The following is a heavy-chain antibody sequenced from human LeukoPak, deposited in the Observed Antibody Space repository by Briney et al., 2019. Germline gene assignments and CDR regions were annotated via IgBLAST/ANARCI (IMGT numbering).Heavy chain of an antibody. CDR3: AREGPLRLPYFDP. Sequence: GASVKVSCKASGYTFTGYYMYWVRQAPGQGLEWMGWINPNIGGTNYAQKFQGRVTMTRDTSISTAYMELSSLRSDDTAVYYCAREGPLRLPYFDPWGQGTLVTVSS. CDR2: INPNIGGT. CDR1: GYTFTGYY. V-gene: IGHV1-2*02. D-gene: IGHD4-17*01. J-gene: IGHJ5*02.